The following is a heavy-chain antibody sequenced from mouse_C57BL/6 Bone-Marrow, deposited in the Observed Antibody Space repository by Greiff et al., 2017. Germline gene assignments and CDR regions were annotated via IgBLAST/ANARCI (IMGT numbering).Heavy chain of an antibody. Sequence: VQLQQPGAELVMPGASVKLSCKASGYTFTSYWMHWVKQRPGQGLEWIGEIDPSDSYTNYNQKFKGKSTLTVDKSSSTAYMQLSSLTSEDSAVYYGAGVTNGYAMDYWGQGTAVTVSS. V-gene: IGHV1-69*01. CDR1: GYTFTSYW. CDR2: IDPSDSYT. D-gene: IGHD2-2*01. J-gene: IGHJ4*01. CDR3: AGVTNGYAMDY.